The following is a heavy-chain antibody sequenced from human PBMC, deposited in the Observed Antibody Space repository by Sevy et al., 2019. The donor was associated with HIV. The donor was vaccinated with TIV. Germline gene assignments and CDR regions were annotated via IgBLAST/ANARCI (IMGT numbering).Heavy chain of an antibody. CDR1: GFTFSNYW. J-gene: IGHJ4*02. CDR2: IKQDGSEK. D-gene: IGHD6-19*01. CDR3: ARDSSAWSYYFDY. Sequence: GGSLRLSCAASGFTFSNYWMTWVRQAPGKGLEWVANIKQDGSEKYYVDSVKGRFTLSRDKAKNSLYLQMNSLRAEDTAVYYCARDSSAWSYYFDYWGQGILVTVSS. V-gene: IGHV3-7*01.